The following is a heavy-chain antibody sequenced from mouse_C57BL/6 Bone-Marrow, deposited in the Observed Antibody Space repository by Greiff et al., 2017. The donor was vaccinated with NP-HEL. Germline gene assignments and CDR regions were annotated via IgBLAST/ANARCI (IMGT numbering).Heavy chain of an antibody. Sequence: EVHLVESGGDLVKPGGSLKLSCAASGFTFSSYGMSWVRQTPDKRLEWVATISSGGSYTYYPDSVKGRFTISRDNAKNTLYLQMSSLKSEDTAMYDCERHAHYYAMDYWGQGTSVTVSS. V-gene: IGHV5-6*01. CDR2: ISSGGSYT. CDR3: ERHAHYYAMDY. J-gene: IGHJ4*01. CDR1: GFTFSSYG.